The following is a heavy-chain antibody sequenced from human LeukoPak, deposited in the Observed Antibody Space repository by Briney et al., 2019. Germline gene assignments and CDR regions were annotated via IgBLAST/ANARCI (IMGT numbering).Heavy chain of an antibody. CDR3: TRSTGWYNYFDY. CDR1: GFTFISYW. J-gene: IGHJ4*02. V-gene: IGHV3-7*03. CDR2: IKQDGSEK. Sequence: PGGSLRLSCAASGFTFISYWLTWVRQAPGKGLEWVANIKQDGSEKYYVGSVKGRFTISRDNAKNSLYLQMNSLTADDVAFYYCTRSTGWYNYFDYWGQGALVTVSS. D-gene: IGHD6-19*01.